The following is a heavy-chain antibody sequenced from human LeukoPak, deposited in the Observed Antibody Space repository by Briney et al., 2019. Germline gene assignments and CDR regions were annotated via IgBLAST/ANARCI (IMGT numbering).Heavy chain of an antibody. Sequence: ASVKVSCKASGYTFTSYDINWVRQATGQGLEWMGWMNPNSGNTGYAQKFQGRVTMTRNTSISTAYMELSSLRSEDTAVYYCARDVTYHGGDWFDPWGQGTLVTVSS. D-gene: IGHD4-23*01. V-gene: IGHV1-8*01. CDR1: GYTFTSYD. CDR2: MNPNSGNT. CDR3: ARDVTYHGGDWFDP. J-gene: IGHJ5*02.